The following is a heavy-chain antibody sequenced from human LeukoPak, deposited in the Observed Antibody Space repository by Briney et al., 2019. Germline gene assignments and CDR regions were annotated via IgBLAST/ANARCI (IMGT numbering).Heavy chain of an antibody. D-gene: IGHD3-22*01. CDR1: GLTFNNYA. V-gene: IGHV3-23*01. CDR2: ISGRGASK. CDR3: ARDYDSSGYEIVFDY. Sequence: GGSLRLSCAVSGLTFNNYAMSWVRQAPGKGLEWVPGISGRGASKYYADSVKGRFTISRDNSKNTLYLQMNSLRAEDTAVYYCARDYDSSGYEIVFDYWGQGTLVTVSS. J-gene: IGHJ4*02.